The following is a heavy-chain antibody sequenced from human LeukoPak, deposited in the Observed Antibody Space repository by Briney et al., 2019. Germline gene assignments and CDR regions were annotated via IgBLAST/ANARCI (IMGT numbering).Heavy chain of an antibody. V-gene: IGHV4-59*08. Sequence: SETLSLTCTVSGGSISSYYWSWIRQPPGKGLEWIGYIYYSGSTNYNPSLKSRVTISVDTSKNQFSLKLSSVTAADTAVYYCARSPYYSYIDYWGQGTLVTVSS. D-gene: IGHD3-10*01. CDR2: IYYSGST. CDR1: GGSISSYY. CDR3: ARSPYYSYIDY. J-gene: IGHJ4*02.